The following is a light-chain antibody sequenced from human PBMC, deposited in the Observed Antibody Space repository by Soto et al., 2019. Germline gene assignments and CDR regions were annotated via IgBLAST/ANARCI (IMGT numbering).Light chain of an antibody. CDR3: GTWDSSLSALV. V-gene: IGLV1-51*01. Sequence: QSVLTQPPSVSAAPGQKVTISCSGSSSNIGNNYVSWYQQLPGTAPKLLIYDNNKRPSGIPDRFSASKSGTSATLGITGLQTGDEADYYCGTWDSSLSALVFGGGTKLTVL. CDR1: SSNIGNNY. J-gene: IGLJ2*01. CDR2: DNN.